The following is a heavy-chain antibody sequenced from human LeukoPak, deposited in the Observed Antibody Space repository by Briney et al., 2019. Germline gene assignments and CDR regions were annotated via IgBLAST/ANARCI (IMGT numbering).Heavy chain of an antibody. CDR3: ARNSGYSYGYDDGMGYYYYYYYMDV. Sequence: GASVKVSCKASGGTFSSYAISWVRQAPGQGLEWMGGIIPIFGTANYAQKFQGRVTITTDESTSTAYMELSSLRSEDTAVYYCARNSGYSYGYDDGMGYYYYYYYMDVWGKGTTVTVSS. CDR1: GGTFSSYA. CDR2: IIPIFGTA. D-gene: IGHD5-18*01. J-gene: IGHJ6*03. V-gene: IGHV1-69*05.